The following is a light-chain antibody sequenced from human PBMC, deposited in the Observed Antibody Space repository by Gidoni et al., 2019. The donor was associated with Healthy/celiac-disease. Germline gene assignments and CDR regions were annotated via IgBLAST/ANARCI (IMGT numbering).Light chain of an antibody. J-gene: IGKJ4*01. CDR2: DAS. V-gene: IGKV3-11*01. CDR1: QSVSSY. Sequence: EIVLTQSPATLSLSPGERATLSCRASQSVSSYLAWYQQKPGQAPRLLIYDASNRATGIPARFSGSVSGTDFTLTISSLESGDFAVYYCQQRSNWPLTFGGGTKVEIK. CDR3: QQRSNWPLT.